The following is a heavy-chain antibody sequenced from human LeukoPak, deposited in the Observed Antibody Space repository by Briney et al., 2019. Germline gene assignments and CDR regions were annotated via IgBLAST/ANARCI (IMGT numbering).Heavy chain of an antibody. CDR1: GGTFSSYA. D-gene: IGHD3-3*01. CDR2: IIPIFGTA. Sequence: SVKVSCKASGGTFSSYAISWLRQAPGQGLEWMGGIIPIFGTANYAQKFQGRVTITADESTSTAYMELSSLRSEDTAVYYCASNFGVVIDNYYYYYMDVWGKGTTVTVSS. V-gene: IGHV1-69*13. CDR3: ASNFGVVIDNYYYYYMDV. J-gene: IGHJ6*03.